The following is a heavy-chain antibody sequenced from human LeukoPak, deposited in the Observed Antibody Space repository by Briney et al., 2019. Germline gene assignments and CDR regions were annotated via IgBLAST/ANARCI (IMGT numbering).Heavy chain of an antibody. J-gene: IGHJ5*02. D-gene: IGHD5-18*01. V-gene: IGHV4-34*01. CDR1: GGPFSGYY. CDR3: ARGGTNGYSYGYGGRNWFDP. Sequence: SETLSLTCAVYGGPFSGYYWSWIRQPPGKGLEWIGEINHSGSTNYNPSLKSRVTISVDTSKNQFSLKLSSVTAADTAVYYCARGGTNGYSYGYGGRNWFDPWGQGTLVTVSS. CDR2: INHSGST.